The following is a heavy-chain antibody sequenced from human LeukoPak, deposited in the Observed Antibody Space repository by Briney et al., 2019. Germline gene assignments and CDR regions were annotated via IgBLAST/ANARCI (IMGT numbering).Heavy chain of an antibody. CDR1: GFTFSSYA. D-gene: IGHD1-1*01. CDR2: ISASGVST. Sequence: GGSLRLSCAASGFTFSSYAMSWVRQAPGKGLEWVSGISASGVSTYYADSVKGRFTISRDNSKNTLYLQMNSLRAEDTAVYYCARGIQPERYYYGMDVWGQGTTVTVSS. V-gene: IGHV3-23*01. J-gene: IGHJ6*02. CDR3: ARGIQPERYYYGMDV.